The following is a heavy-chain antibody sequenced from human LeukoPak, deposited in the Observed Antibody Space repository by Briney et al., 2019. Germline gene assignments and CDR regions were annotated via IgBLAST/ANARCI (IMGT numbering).Heavy chain of an antibody. V-gene: IGHV3-21*01. CDR3: TKAGVVGAKAGFDN. Sequence: GGSLRLSCAASGLSFSSYSMNWVRQAPGKGLEWVSSIDSSSNYIFYADSVKGRFTISRDNAKNSLDLQMNNLRDEDTAIYYCTKAGVVGAKAGFDNWGQGTLVTVSS. CDR2: IDSSSNYI. J-gene: IGHJ4*02. D-gene: IGHD1-26*01. CDR1: GLSFSSYS.